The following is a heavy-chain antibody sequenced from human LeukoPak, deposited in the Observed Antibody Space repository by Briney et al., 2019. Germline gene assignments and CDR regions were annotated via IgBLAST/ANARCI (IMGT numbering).Heavy chain of an antibody. Sequence: SETLSLTCTVSGGSISSYYWSWIRQPPGKGLEWIGYIYYSGSTNYNPSLKSRVTISVDTSKNQFSLKLSSVTAADTAVYYCARGYSSSWYPDHWGQGTLVTVSS. CDR3: ARGYSSSWYPDH. CDR1: GGSISSYY. J-gene: IGHJ4*02. CDR2: IYYSGST. V-gene: IGHV4-59*01. D-gene: IGHD6-13*01.